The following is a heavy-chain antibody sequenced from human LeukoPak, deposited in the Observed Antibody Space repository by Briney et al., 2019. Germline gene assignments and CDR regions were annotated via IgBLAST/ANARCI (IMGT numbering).Heavy chain of an antibody. CDR1: GGSISSGSYY. V-gene: IGHV4-61*02. Sequence: SQTLSLTCTVSGGSISSGSYYWSWIRQPAGKGLEWIGRIYTSGSTNYNPSLKSRVTMSVDTSKNQFSLRLNFVTAADTAVYYCTREATANSGGYYFDYWGQGTLVTVSS. CDR3: TREATANSGGYYFDY. J-gene: IGHJ4*02. CDR2: IYTSGST. D-gene: IGHD6-25*01.